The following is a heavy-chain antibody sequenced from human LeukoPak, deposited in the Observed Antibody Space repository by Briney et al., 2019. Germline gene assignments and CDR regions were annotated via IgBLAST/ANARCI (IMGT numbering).Heavy chain of an antibody. J-gene: IGHJ4*02. Sequence: GGSLRLSCAASGFTFSNYAMHWVRQAPGKGLEWVAVISGSGGSTYYADSVKGRFTISRDNSKNTLYLQMNSLRAEDTAVYYCAKDSGEFDYWGQGTLVTVSS. D-gene: IGHD3-10*01. V-gene: IGHV3-23*01. CDR2: ISGSGGST. CDR3: AKDSGEFDY. CDR1: GFTFSNYA.